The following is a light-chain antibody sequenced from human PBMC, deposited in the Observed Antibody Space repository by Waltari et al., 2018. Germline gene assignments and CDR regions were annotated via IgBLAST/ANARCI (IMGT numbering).Light chain of an antibody. J-gene: IGKJ4*01. V-gene: IGKV4-1*01. CDR2: LAS. Sequence: DIVMTPSPDSMAVSLGERTTINCKYSQNALYSSISTNYLAWYQQKPGQPPKILIHLASTRESGVPDRFSGSGSVTDFTLTISSLQAEDVAVYYCQQYYSTPLTFVGGTKVEIK. CDR3: QQYYSTPLT. CDR1: QNALYSSISTNY.